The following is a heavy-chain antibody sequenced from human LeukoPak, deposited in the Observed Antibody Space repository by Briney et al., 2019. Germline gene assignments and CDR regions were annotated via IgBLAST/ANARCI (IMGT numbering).Heavy chain of an antibody. D-gene: IGHD5-18*01. J-gene: IGHJ4*02. Sequence: SVKVSCKASGGTFSSYAISWVRQAPGQGLEWMGGIIPIFGTANYAQKFQGRVTITADESTSTAYMELSSLRSEDTAVYYCARAYVDTAMDLDYWGQGTLVTVSS. CDR1: GGTFSSYA. CDR2: IIPIFGTA. CDR3: ARAYVDTAMDLDY. V-gene: IGHV1-69*13.